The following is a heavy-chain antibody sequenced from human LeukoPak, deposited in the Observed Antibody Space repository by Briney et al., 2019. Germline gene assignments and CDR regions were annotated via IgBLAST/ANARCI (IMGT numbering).Heavy chain of an antibody. J-gene: IGHJ3*01. CDR2: IYSGGST. D-gene: IGHD6-6*01. Sequence: GGSLRLSCAASGFTVSSNYMSWVRQAPGKGLEWVSVIYSGGSTYYAGSVKGRFTISRDSSKNTLYLQMNSLRAEDTAVYYCARSSYSSSSSVWGQGTMVTVSS. CDR3: ARSSYSSSSSV. V-gene: IGHV3-53*01. CDR1: GFTVSSNY.